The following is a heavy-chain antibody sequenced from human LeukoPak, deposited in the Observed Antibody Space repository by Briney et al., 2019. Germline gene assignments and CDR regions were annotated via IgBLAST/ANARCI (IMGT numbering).Heavy chain of an antibody. J-gene: IGHJ4*02. CDR2: IGDSGGST. V-gene: IGHV3-23*01. CDR3: AKDRRLPWDYFDS. Sequence: GGSLRLSCAASGFTFSSYAMSWVRQAPGEGLEWVSAIGDSGGSTYYADSVRGRFTISRDNSKNTLYLQMNSLRAEDTAIYYCAKDRRLPWDYFDSWGQGTLVTVSS. D-gene: IGHD5-12*01. CDR1: GFTFSSYA.